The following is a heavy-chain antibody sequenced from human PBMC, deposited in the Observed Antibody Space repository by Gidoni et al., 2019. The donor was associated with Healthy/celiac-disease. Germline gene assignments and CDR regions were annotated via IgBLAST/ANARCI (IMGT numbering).Heavy chain of an antibody. CDR1: GGSVSSGSYY. V-gene: IGHV4-61*01. Sequence: QVQLQESGPGLVKPSETLSLTCTVSGGSVSSGSYYWSWIRQPPGKGLEWIGYIYYSGSNNYNPSLKSRVTISVDTSKNQFSLKLSSVTAADTAVYYCARGRANWGFDYWGQGTLVTVSS. CDR2: IYYSGSN. CDR3: ARGRANWGFDY. D-gene: IGHD7-27*01. J-gene: IGHJ4*02.